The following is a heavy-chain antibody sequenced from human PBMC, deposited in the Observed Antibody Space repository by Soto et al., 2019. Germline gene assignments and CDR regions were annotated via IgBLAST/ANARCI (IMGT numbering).Heavy chain of an antibody. Sequence: HPGGSLRLSCAASGFTFSSYAMSWVRQAPGKGLEWVSAISGSGGSTYYADSVKGRFTISRDNSKNTLYLQMNSLRAEDTAVYYCAKAHRGVIILWFDPWGQGTLVTVSS. CDR3: AKAHRGVIILWFDP. J-gene: IGHJ5*02. D-gene: IGHD3-10*01. CDR2: ISGSGGST. V-gene: IGHV3-23*01. CDR1: GFTFSSYA.